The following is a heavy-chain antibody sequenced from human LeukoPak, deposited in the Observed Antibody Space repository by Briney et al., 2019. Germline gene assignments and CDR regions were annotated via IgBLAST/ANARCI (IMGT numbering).Heavy chain of an antibody. Sequence: PGRSLRLSCAASEFTSSSYGMHWVRQAPGKGLEWVAVISYDGSNKYYEDSVKGRFTISRDNSKNTLYLQMNSLRTEDTAVYYCAKDPQVGATRGYYFDYWGQGTLVTVSS. CDR1: EFTSSSYG. CDR2: ISYDGSNK. J-gene: IGHJ4*02. V-gene: IGHV3-30*18. D-gene: IGHD1-26*01. CDR3: AKDPQVGATRGYYFDY.